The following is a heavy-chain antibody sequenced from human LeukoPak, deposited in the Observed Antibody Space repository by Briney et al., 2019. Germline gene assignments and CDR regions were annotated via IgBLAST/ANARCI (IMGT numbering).Heavy chain of an antibody. CDR3: ARHLYGQCGGDCYHNWFDP. J-gene: IGHJ5*02. CDR1: GYSFTTYW. D-gene: IGHD2-21*02. Sequence: GESLKISCKGSGYSFTTYWIGWVRQMPGKGLEWMGIIYPGDSDTRYSPSFQGQVTISADKSISTAYLQWSSLKASDTAMYYCARHLYGQCGGDCYHNWFDPWGQGTLVTVSS. V-gene: IGHV5-51*01. CDR2: IYPGDSDT.